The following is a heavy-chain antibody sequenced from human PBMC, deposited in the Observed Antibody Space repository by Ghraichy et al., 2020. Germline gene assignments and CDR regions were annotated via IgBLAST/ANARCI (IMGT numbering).Heavy chain of an antibody. CDR2: IHQSGST. CDR3: ARIANWFDP. V-gene: IGHV4-30-2*01. CDR1: GGSISSGDYS. Sequence: SETLSLTRAVSGGSISSGDYSWSWIRQPPGKGLEWIGSIHQSGSTYFNPSLESRVTISIDKPKNQLSLKLSSVTAADTAVYYCARIANWFDPWGQGTLVTVSS. J-gene: IGHJ5*02.